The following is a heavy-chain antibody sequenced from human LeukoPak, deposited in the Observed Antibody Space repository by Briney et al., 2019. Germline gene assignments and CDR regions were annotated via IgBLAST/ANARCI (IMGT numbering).Heavy chain of an antibody. Sequence: PSETLSLTCTVSDGSISSGGYYWSWIRRPPEKGLEWIGSIYYSGSTYYNPSLKSRVTISVDRSKNQFSLKLSSVTAADTAVYYCARAFYDSSGYYKNWGQGTLVTVSS. V-gene: IGHV4-39*07. J-gene: IGHJ4*02. CDR2: IYYSGST. D-gene: IGHD3-22*01. CDR3: ARAFYDSSGYYKN. CDR1: DGSISSGGYY.